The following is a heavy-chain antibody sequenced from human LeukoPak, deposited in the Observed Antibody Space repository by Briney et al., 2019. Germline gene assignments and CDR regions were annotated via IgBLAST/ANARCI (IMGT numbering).Heavy chain of an antibody. D-gene: IGHD2-15*01. V-gene: IGHV4-39*01. CDR2: IYYGGST. CDR3: ARALGYCSGGSCARGYNWFDP. CDR1: GGSISSSDYY. Sequence: SETLSLTCTVSGGSISSSDYYWGWIRQPPGKGLEWIGSIYYGGSTYYNPSLKSRVTISVDTSMNQFSLKLSFVTTADTAVYYCARALGYCSGGSCARGYNWFDPWGQGTLVTVPS. J-gene: IGHJ5*02.